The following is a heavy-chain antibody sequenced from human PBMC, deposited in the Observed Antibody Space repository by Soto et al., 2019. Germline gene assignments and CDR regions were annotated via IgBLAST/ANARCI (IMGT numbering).Heavy chain of an antibody. Sequence: PGGSLRLSCAASGFTFSSYGMHWVRQAPGKGLEWVAVIWYDGSNKYYADSVKGRFTISRDNSKNTLYLQMNSLRAEDTAVYYCARGGGSSSWYGDYYYYYGMDVWGQGTTVTVSS. V-gene: IGHV3-33*01. CDR2: IWYDGSNK. J-gene: IGHJ6*02. CDR3: ARGGGSSSWYGDYYYYYGMDV. CDR1: GFTFSSYG. D-gene: IGHD6-13*01.